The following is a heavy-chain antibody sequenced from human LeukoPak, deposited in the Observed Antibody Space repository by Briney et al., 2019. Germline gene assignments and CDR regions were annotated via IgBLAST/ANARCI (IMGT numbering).Heavy chain of an antibody. D-gene: IGHD3-22*01. V-gene: IGHV1-8*01. J-gene: IGHJ4*02. CDR2: TNPNSGNT. CDR3: ARGPARYYDSSGHNDY. CDR1: GYTFTSYD. Sequence: GASVKVSCKASGYTFTSYDINWVRQATGQGLEWMGWTNPNSGNTGYAQKFQGRVTMTRNTSISTAYMELSSLRSEDTAVYYCARGPARYYDSSGHNDYWGQGTLVTVSS.